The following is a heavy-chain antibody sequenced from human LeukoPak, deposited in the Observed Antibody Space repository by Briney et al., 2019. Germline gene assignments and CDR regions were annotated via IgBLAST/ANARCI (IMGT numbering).Heavy chain of an antibody. J-gene: IGHJ4*02. CDR1: GYTFTGYY. CDR2: INPNSGGT. Sequence: ASVKVSCKASGYTFTGYYMHWVRQAPGQGLEWMGWINPNSGGTYYAQKFQDRVTMTRDTSITTAYMELSRLRFDDTALYYCARSPHILTGENFDYWGQGTLVTVSS. V-gene: IGHV1-2*02. D-gene: IGHD3-9*01. CDR3: ARSPHILTGENFDY.